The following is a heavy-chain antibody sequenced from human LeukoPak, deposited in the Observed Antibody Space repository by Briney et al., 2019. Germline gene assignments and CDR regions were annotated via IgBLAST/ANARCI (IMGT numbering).Heavy chain of an antibody. CDR2: ISYDGSNK. J-gene: IGHJ4*02. V-gene: IGHV3-30*18. Sequence: GGSLRLSCAASGFTFSSYGMHWVRQAPGKGLEWVAVISYDGSNKYYADSVKGRFTISRDNSKNTLYLQMNSLRAEDTAVYYCAKDVERLDYFDYWGQGTLVTVSS. D-gene: IGHD3-9*01. CDR3: AKDVERLDYFDY. CDR1: GFTFSSYG.